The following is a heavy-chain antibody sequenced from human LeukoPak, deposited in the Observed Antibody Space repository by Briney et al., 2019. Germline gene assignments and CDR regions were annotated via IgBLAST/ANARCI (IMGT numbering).Heavy chain of an antibody. D-gene: IGHD3-22*01. CDR1: GYRFTSDW. CDR3: VRQPPGVYDTTQNWFDP. J-gene: IGHJ5*02. CDR2: IAPSDSYT. Sequence: GESLKISRKGSGYRFTSDWIGWVRQMPGKGLEWMGRIAPSDSYTNYNPSFEGHVTMSVEKSITTVYLQWSSLKASDTAMYYCVRQPPGVYDTTQNWFDPWGQGTLVTVSS. V-gene: IGHV5-10-1*01.